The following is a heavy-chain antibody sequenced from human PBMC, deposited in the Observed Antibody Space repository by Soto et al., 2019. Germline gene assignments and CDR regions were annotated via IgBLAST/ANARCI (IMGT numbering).Heavy chain of an antibody. J-gene: IGHJ6*02. CDR3: ASDLVGASDSYGLDV. V-gene: IGHV3-33*01. CDR1: GFTFSNYG. CDR2: IWHDGNNK. Sequence: GGSLRLSCAASGFTFSNYGMHWVRQAPGKGLEWVAIIWHDGNNKYYADSVRGRFIISRDNSKNRLYLQMNSLRAEDTAVYYCASDLVGASDSYGLDVWGQGXPVTVYS. D-gene: IGHD1-26*01.